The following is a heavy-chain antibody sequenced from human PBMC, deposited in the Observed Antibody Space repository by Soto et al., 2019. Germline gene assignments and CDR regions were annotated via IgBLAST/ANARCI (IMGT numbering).Heavy chain of an antibody. CDR1: GFTVSSNY. CDR3: ARCRDEYSSSPDETYYYYYGMDV. Sequence: GGSLRLSCAASGFTVSSNYMSWVRQAPGKGLEWVSVIYSGGSTYYADSVKGRFTISRDNSKNTLYLQMNSLRAEDTAVYYCARCRDEYSSSPDETYYYYYGMDVWGQGTTVTVSS. CDR2: IYSGGST. J-gene: IGHJ6*02. V-gene: IGHV3-53*01. D-gene: IGHD6-6*01.